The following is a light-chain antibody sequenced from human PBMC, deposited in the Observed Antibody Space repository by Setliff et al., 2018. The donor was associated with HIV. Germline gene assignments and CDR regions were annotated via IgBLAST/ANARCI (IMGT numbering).Light chain of an antibody. CDR2: EVI. CDR1: SSDVGSYNL. V-gene: IGLV2-23*02. J-gene: IGLJ1*01. CDR3: CSYAGSSTYV. Sequence: QSALTQPASVSGSPGQSITISCTGTSSDVGSYNLVSWYQQHPGKAPKLMIYEVIKRPSGVSNRFSGSKSGNTASLTISGLQAEDEADYYCCSYAGSSTYVVGTGDQGHRP.